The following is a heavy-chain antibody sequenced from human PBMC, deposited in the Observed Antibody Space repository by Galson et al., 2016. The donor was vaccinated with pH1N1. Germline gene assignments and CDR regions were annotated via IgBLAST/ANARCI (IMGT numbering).Heavy chain of an antibody. V-gene: IGHV3-48*03. D-gene: IGHD2/OR15-2a*01. CDR3: ARRGESTTLVRDHFDY. CDR2: ISSSGSSI. J-gene: IGHJ4*02. CDR1: GFTFSSSE. Sequence: SLRLSCAASGFTFSSSEMNWVRQAPGKGLEWVSYISSSGSSIHYADSVRGRFTISRDNAKRSLYLQMNSLTAEDTAVYYCARRGESTTLVRDHFDYWGQGTLVTVSS.